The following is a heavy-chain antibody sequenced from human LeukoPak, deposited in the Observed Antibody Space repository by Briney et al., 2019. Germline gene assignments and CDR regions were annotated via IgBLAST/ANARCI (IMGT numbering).Heavy chain of an antibody. D-gene: IGHD3-22*01. V-gene: IGHV1-18*01. Sequence: PAASVKASCKAYGYTFSSCGISWVRRAPVQGLEWIVWISAYNGNTNYAKKLQGRATMTTDTSTSTAYMELRSLRSDDSAVYYCAKDVKSYYYDSSGYRWDYWGQGTLVTVSS. J-gene: IGHJ4*02. CDR2: ISAYNGNT. CDR3: AKDVKSYYYDSSGYRWDY. CDR1: GYTFSSCG.